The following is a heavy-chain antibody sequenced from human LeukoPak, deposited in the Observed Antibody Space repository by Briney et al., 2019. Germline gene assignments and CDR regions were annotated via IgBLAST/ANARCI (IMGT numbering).Heavy chain of an antibody. V-gene: IGHV1-8*02. Sequence: ASVKVSCKASGYTFKNYDINWVRQATGQGHEWMGWMNPNSGNTGFAQKFQDRVSMTRDTSINTAYMELTSLRSGDTAVYYCARATPGGLHGYSFDYWGQGTVVTVYS. D-gene: IGHD5-24*01. CDR2: MNPNSGNT. CDR1: GYTFKNYD. J-gene: IGHJ4*02. CDR3: ARATPGGLHGYSFDY.